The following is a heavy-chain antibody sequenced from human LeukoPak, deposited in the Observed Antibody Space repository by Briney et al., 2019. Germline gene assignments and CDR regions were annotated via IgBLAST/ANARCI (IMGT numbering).Heavy chain of an antibody. V-gene: IGHV3-30-3*01. CDR1: GGSFSSYY. Sequence: LSLTCAVYGGSFSSYYWSWIRQAPGKGLEWVAVISYDGSNKYYADSVKGRFTISRDNSKNTLYLQMNSLRAEDTAVYYCARGQQLVNGAFDIWGQGTMVTVSS. D-gene: IGHD6-13*01. J-gene: IGHJ3*02. CDR2: ISYDGSNK. CDR3: ARGQQLVNGAFDI.